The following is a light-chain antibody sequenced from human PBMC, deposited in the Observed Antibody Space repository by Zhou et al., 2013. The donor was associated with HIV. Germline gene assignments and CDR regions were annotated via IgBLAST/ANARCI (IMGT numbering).Light chain of an antibody. CDR2: SAS. CDR1: QGIGNS. V-gene: IGKV1-27*01. Sequence: DIQMTQSPSSLSASVRDRVTITCRASQGIGNSLAWYQQKPGKVPKLLIYSASTLQSGVPSRFSGSGSGTDFTLIIRNLQPEDVATYFCQKYDSAPFTFGPGTRVDLK. J-gene: IGKJ3*01. CDR3: QKYDSAPFT.